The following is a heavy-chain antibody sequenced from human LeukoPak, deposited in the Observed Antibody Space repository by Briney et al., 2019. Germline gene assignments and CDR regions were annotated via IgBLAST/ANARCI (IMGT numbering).Heavy chain of an antibody. CDR3: ARAPEF. CDR1: GFSFSTYW. V-gene: IGHV3-74*01. J-gene: IGHJ3*01. Sequence: GGSLRLSCAASGFSFSTYWMHWVRQAPGKGLVWVANINTDGSRINYADSVKGRFTISRDNAKNTLFLQMNSLRVEDTAVYYCARAPEFWGQGTMVTVSS. CDR2: INTDGSRI.